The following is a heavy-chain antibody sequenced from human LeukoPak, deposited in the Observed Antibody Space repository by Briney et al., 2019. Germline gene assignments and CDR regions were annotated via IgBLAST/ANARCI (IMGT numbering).Heavy chain of an antibody. CDR1: GFTFSNAW. J-gene: IGHJ4*02. Sequence: GGSLRLSCAASGFTFSNAWMTWVRQAPGKGLEWVGRIKSKTDGGTIDYAAPVIGRFSISREDSKNTLNLQMNSLNTEDTAVYYCITDPYGAHWGQGTLVTVSS. CDR3: ITDPYGAH. V-gene: IGHV3-15*01. D-gene: IGHD4-17*01. CDR2: IKSKTDGGTI.